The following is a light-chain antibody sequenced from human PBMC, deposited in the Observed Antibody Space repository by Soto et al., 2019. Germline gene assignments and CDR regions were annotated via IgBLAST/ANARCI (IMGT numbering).Light chain of an antibody. Sequence: EIVMTQSPATLSVAPGERATLSCRASQSVSSNLAWYQRKPGQAPRLLIYGASTKATGIPARFSGSGSGTEFALTISSLQSEDFAVYYCQHYNNWPPWTFGQGNRVE. CDR3: QHYNNWPPWT. V-gene: IGKV3-15*01. CDR2: GAS. CDR1: QSVSSN. J-gene: IGKJ1*01.